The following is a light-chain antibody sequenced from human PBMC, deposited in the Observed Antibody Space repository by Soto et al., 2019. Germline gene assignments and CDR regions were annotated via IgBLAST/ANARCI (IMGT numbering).Light chain of an antibody. CDR1: RSDVGGYNY. J-gene: IGLJ3*02. Sequence: QSALTQPASVSGSPGQSITISCTGTRSDVGGYNYVSWYQQHPGKAPKVMIYEVSNRPSGVSNRFSGSKSGNTASLTISGLQTDDEADYYCSSYTSGTTRVFGGGTKLTVL. V-gene: IGLV2-14*01. CDR2: EVS. CDR3: SSYTSGTTRV.